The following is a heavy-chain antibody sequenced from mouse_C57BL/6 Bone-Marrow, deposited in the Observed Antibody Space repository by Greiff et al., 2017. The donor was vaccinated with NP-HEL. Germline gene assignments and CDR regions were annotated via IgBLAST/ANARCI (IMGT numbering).Heavy chain of an antibody. CDR1: GYTFTSYW. CDR3: ARGAYGSSLAWFAY. D-gene: IGHD1-1*01. J-gene: IGHJ3*01. CDR2: IDPSDSET. V-gene: IGHV1-52*01. Sequence: QVQLKQPGAELVRPGSSVKLSCKASGYTFTSYWMHWVKQRPIQGLEWIGNIDPSDSETHYNQKFKDKATLTVDKSSSTAYMQLSSLTSEDSAVYYCARGAYGSSLAWFAYWGQGTLVTVSA.